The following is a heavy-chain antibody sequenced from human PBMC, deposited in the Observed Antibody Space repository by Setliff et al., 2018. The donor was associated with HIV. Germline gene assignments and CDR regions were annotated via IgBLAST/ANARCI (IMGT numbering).Heavy chain of an antibody. D-gene: IGHD6-19*01. CDR1: GFIFSSYA. V-gene: IGHV3-48*03. CDR2: ITGSGDTI. CDR3: AREATPRHSSGWVYFDY. Sequence: GGSLRLSCSDSGFIFSSYAMHWVRQAPGKGPEWVSYITGSGDTIYYADSVKGRFTMSRDNAKDSVYLQMNTLRVEDTAVYYCAREATPRHSSGWVYFDYWGQGMMVTVS. J-gene: IGHJ4*02.